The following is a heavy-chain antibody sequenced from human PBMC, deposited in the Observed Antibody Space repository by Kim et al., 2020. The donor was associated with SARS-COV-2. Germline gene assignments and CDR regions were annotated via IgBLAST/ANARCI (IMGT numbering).Heavy chain of an antibody. CDR2: INPSGGST. CDR1: GYTFTSYY. V-gene: IGHV1-46*01. CDR3: AREAYYYDSSGYYDVKYYYYGMDV. Sequence: ASVKVSCKASGYTFTSYYMHWVRQAPGQGLEWMGIINPSGGSTSYAQKFQGRVTMTRDTSTSTVYMELSSLRSEDTAVYYCAREAYYYDSSGYYDVKYYYYGMDVWGQGTTVTVSS. D-gene: IGHD3-22*01. J-gene: IGHJ6*02.